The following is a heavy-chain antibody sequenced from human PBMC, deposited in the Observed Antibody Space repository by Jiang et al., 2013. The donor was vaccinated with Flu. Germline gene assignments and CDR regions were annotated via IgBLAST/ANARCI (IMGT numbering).Heavy chain of an antibody. V-gene: IGHV4-59*08. CDR3: ARAVASSTWYISYFDS. CDR2: IYHTGRT. D-gene: IGHD6-13*01. J-gene: IGHJ4*02. Sequence: PGLVKPSETLSLTCTVSGDSISNNYWTWIRQPPGKGLEWIGYIYHTGRTYYSPSLKSRVTMSLDMSKNQFSLKLSSVTAADTAVYYCARAVASSTWYISYFDSWGQ. CDR1: GDSISNNY.